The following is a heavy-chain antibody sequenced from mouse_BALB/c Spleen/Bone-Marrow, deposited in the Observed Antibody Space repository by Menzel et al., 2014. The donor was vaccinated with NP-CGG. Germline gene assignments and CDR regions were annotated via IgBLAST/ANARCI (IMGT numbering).Heavy chain of an antibody. J-gene: IGHJ2*01. Sequence: EVQLVESGGGLVQPGGSLKLSCAASGFDFSRYWMSWVRQAPGKGLEWIGEIDPDSSTINYTPSLKDKFIISRDNAKNTLYLQMSKVRPEDTALYYCARQGYYGKGDYWGQGTTLTVSS. V-gene: IGHV4-1*02. CDR3: ARQGYYGKGDY. D-gene: IGHD2-1*01. CDR2: IDPDSSTI. CDR1: GFDFSRYW.